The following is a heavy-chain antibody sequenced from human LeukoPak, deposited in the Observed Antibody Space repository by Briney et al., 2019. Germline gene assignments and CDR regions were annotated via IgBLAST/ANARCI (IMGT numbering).Heavy chain of an antibody. CDR3: ATESSLSN. D-gene: IGHD3-16*02. V-gene: IGHV3-30*04. J-gene: IGHJ4*01. Sequence: GRSRTLARVVAAFYFASYSMDCVRQPPGKVREWVGDISSVGGHHSHAISRTGPFTISRDNSKNTLYLQRNSLRPEDAAVYYCATESSLSNWGHGTLVTVS. CDR2: ISSVGGHH. CDR1: AFYFASYS.